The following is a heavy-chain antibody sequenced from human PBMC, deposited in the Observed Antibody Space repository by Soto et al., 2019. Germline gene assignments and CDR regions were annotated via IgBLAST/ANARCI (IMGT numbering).Heavy chain of an antibody. CDR2: IDPSDSET. D-gene: IGHD1-20*01. J-gene: IGHJ6*02. CDR1: GYSFPNYW. CDR3: AFPYNTRGHGMDV. V-gene: IGHV5-10-1*01. Sequence: GASLKISCKGSGYSFPNYWISGVRQMPGKGLEWMGRIDPSDSETNYSPSFQGHVTISADKSISTAYLQWSSLKASDTAMYYCAFPYNTRGHGMDVWGQGTTVTGSS.